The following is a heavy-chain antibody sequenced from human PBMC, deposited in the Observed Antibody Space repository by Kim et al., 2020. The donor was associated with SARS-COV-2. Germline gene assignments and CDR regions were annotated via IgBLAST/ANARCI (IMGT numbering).Heavy chain of an antibody. J-gene: IGHJ5*02. CDR2: IDPDDSNA. CDR1: GYTFTNYW. CDR3: ARSSLGWFDP. V-gene: IGHV5-10-1*01. D-gene: IGHD7-27*01. Sequence: GESLKISCKATGYTFTNYWIVWVRQMPGKGLEWMGKIDPDDSNAHYSPSFQGQVIISADKSINTAYLEWTSLKASDTAMYFCARSSLGWFDPWGQGTLVTVSS.